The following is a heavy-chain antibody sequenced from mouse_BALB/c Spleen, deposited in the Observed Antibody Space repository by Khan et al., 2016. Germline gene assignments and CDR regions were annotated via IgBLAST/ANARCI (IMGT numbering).Heavy chain of an antibody. V-gene: IGHV4-1*02. CDR1: GFDFRRYW. D-gene: IGHD1-1*01. CDR3: ARAGYYGYLAY. Sequence: EVKLLESGGGLVQPGGSLKLSCAASGFDFRRYWMSWVRQAPGQGLEWIGEINPDSRTINYTPSLKDKFTIPRDNAKNTLYLQMSKVRSEDTALYYCARAGYYGYLAYWGQGTLVSVSA. J-gene: IGHJ3*01. CDR2: INPDSRTI.